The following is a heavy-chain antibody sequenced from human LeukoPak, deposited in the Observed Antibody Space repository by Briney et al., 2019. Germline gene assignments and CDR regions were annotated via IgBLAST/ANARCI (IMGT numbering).Heavy chain of an antibody. J-gene: IGHJ4*02. Sequence: GGSLRLSCAASGFTFSSYSMNWVRQAPGKGLEWVSSISSSSSYIYYTDSVKGRFTISRDNAKNSLYLQMNSLRAEDTAVYYCARVATVIAFDYWGQGTLVTVSS. CDR1: GFTFSSYS. CDR3: ARVATVIAFDY. V-gene: IGHV3-21*01. CDR2: ISSSSSYI. D-gene: IGHD4-11*01.